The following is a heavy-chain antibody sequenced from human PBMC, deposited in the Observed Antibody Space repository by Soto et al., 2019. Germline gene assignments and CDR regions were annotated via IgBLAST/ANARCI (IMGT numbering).Heavy chain of an antibody. Sequence: GGSLRLSCAASGFTFSSYGMHWVRQAPGKGLEWVAVIWYDGSNKYYADSVKGRFTISRDNSKNTLYLQMNSLRAEDTAVYYCARVVGQPTRSVDAFDIWGQGTMVTVSS. CDR2: IWYDGSNK. V-gene: IGHV3-33*01. CDR3: ARVVGQPTRSVDAFDI. D-gene: IGHD3-10*01. J-gene: IGHJ3*02. CDR1: GFTFSSYG.